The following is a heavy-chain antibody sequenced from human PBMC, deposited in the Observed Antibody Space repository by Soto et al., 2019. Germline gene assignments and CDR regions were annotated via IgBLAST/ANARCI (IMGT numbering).Heavy chain of an antibody. CDR1: GGTFSSYA. J-gene: IGHJ5*02. D-gene: IGHD2-15*01. CDR2: IIPIFGTA. Sequence: QVQLVQSGAEVKKPGSSVKVSCKASGGTFSSYAISWVRQAPGEGLEWMGGIIPIFGTANYAQKFQGRVTITADESTSTVYMELSSLRSEDTAVYYCARDGGHCSGGSCFHPFDPWGQGTLVTVSS. CDR3: ARDGGHCSGGSCFHPFDP. V-gene: IGHV1-69*12.